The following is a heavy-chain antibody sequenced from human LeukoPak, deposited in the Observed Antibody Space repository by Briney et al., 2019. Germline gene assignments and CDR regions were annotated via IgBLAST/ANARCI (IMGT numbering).Heavy chain of an antibody. Sequence: GGSLRLSCVVSGFTFSNFDMNWVRQAPGKGLEWVSYISTMSSTKYYADSVKGRFTISRDSAQNSLYLQMNSLRDEDTAIYYCARGKIGYYYGDSDGFWGQGTLVTVSS. D-gene: IGHD4-17*01. V-gene: IGHV3-48*02. CDR1: GFTFSNFD. CDR2: ISTMSSTK. CDR3: ARGKIGYYYGDSDGF. J-gene: IGHJ4*02.